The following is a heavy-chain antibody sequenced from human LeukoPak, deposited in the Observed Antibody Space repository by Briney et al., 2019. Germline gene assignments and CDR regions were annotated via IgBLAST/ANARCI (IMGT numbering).Heavy chain of an antibody. CDR3: ARVTGTNWYFDL. CDR1: GFTFSSYE. D-gene: IGHD1-1*01. V-gene: IGHV3-48*03. Sequence: SGGSLRLSCAASGFTFSSYEMNWVRQAPGKGLERVSYISSSGSTIYYADSVKGRFTISRDNAKNSLYLQMNSLRAEDTAVYYCARVTGTNWYFDLWGRGTLVTVSS. J-gene: IGHJ2*01. CDR2: ISSSGSTI.